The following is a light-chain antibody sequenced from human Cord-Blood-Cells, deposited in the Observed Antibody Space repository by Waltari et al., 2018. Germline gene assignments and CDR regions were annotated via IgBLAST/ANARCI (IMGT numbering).Light chain of an antibody. Sequence: DIVLTPPPATLSLSPGERATLSCRASQSVSSYLAWYQQKPGQAPRLLIYDASNRATGIPARFSGSGSGTDFTLTISSLEPEDFAVYYCQQRSNWPLTFGGGTKVEIK. V-gene: IGKV3-11*01. CDR3: QQRSNWPLT. CDR1: QSVSSY. J-gene: IGKJ4*01. CDR2: DAS.